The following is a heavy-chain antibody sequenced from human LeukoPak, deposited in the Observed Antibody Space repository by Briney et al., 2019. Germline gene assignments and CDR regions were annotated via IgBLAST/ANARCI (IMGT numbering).Heavy chain of an antibody. Sequence: SETLSLTCTVSGGSISSSYWSWIRQPPGKGLEWIGYVSNSGSTNYNPSLKSRVTISLDTSKNQLSLKLTSVTAADAAVYYCASAPSTSYYYYYGMDVWGQGTTVTVSS. CDR3: ASAPSTSYYYYYGMDV. V-gene: IGHV4-59*12. J-gene: IGHJ6*02. CDR2: VSNSGST. CDR1: GGSISSSY.